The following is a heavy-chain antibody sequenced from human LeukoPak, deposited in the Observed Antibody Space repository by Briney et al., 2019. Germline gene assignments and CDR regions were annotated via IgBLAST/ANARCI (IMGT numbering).Heavy chain of an antibody. D-gene: IGHD5-12*01. CDR3: ARAVLVATIPNYYYYMDV. CDR2: IYYSGST. CDR1: GGSISSYY. V-gene: IGHV4-59*01. J-gene: IGHJ6*03. Sequence: SETLSLTCTVSGGSISSYYWSWIRQPPGKGLEWIGYIYYSGSTNYNPSLKSRVTISVDTSKNQFSLKLSSVTAADTAVYYCARAVLVATIPNYYYYMDVWGKGTTVTVSS.